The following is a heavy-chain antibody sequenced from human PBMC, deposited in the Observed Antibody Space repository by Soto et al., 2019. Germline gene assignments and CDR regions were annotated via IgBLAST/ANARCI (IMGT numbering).Heavy chain of an antibody. CDR1: GGTFSSYA. J-gene: IGHJ6*02. CDR2: IIPIFGTA. D-gene: IGHD4-4*01. CDR3: ATLHYSNYYYYGMDV. Sequence: SVKVSCKASGGTFSSYAISWVRQAPGQGLEWMGGIIPIFGTANYAQKFQGRVTITADESTSTAYMELSSLRSEDTAVYYCATLHYSNYYYYGMDVWGQGTTVTVSS. V-gene: IGHV1-69*13.